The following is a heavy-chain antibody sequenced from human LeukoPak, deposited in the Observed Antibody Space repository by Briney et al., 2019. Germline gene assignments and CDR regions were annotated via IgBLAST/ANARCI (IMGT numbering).Heavy chain of an antibody. CDR2: IKSKTDGETK. CDR1: GFTFSNAW. D-gene: IGHD4-17*01. J-gene: IGHJ6*03. CDR3: TTAVMTVTNEQPKEHYYYMDV. Sequence: GGSLRLSCAASGFTFSNAWMSWVRQAPGKGLEGVVRIKSKTDGETKDYAAPVKGRFTISRDDSKSTLYLQMNSLKTEDTAVYYCTTAVMTVTNEQPKEHYYYMDVWGKGTTVTVSS. V-gene: IGHV3-15*01.